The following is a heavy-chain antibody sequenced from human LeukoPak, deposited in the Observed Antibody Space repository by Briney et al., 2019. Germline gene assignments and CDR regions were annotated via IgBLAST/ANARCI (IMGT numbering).Heavy chain of an antibody. CDR3: AREAVVVAATLPFDY. D-gene: IGHD2-15*01. Sequence: ASVKVSCKASGYTFTSYGISWARQAPGQGLEWMGWISAYNGNTNYAQKLQGRVTVTTDTSTSTAYMELRSLRSDDTAVYYCAREAVVVAATLPFDYWGQGTLVTVSS. CDR2: ISAYNGNT. V-gene: IGHV1-18*01. J-gene: IGHJ4*02. CDR1: GYTFTSYG.